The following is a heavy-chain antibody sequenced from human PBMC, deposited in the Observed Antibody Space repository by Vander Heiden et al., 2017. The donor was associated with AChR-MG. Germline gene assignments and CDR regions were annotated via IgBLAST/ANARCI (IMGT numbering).Heavy chain of an antibody. D-gene: IGHD3-3*01. CDR2: ISSSSSYI. CDR1: GFTFSSYS. V-gene: IGHV3-21*01. CDR3: ARDLLRFLEWSRSTIGY. J-gene: IGHJ4*02. Sequence: EVQLVESGGGLVKPGGSLRLSCAASGFTFSSYSMNWVRQAPGKGLEWVSSISSSSSYIYYADSVKGRFTISRDNAKNSLYLQMNSLRAEDTAVYYCARDLLRFLEWSRSTIGYWGQGTLVTVSS.